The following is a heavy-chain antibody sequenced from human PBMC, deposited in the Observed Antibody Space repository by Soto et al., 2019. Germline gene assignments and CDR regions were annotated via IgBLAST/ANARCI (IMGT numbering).Heavy chain of an antibody. CDR2: VNPDGSTT. CDR1: KFSFSGYW. J-gene: IGHJ5*02. D-gene: IGHD1-26*01. Sequence: EVQLVESGGGLVQPGGSLRLSCAASKFSFSGYWMHWVRQAPGKGLMWVSRVNPDGSTTTYADSVKGRFTITRDNAKNTVFLQMNSLRADDTAVYYCAKGASGSYDWFDPWGQETLVTVSS. CDR3: AKGASGSYDWFDP. V-gene: IGHV3-74*01.